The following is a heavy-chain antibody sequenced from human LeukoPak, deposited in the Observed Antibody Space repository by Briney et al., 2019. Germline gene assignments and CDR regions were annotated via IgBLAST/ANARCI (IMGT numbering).Heavy chain of an antibody. CDR2: MNPNWGYT. CDR3: ARGITQGFDH. CDR1: GYTFTSLD. D-gene: IGHD1-20*01. Sequence: SSVKVSCKSSGYTFTSLDINWVRQAPGQGLEWMGWMNPNWGYTGYAQKFQARVNMTRDTSIDTAYMELSSLRSDDTAVYYCARGITQGFDHWGQGTLVTVSS. V-gene: IGHV1-8*01. J-gene: IGHJ4*02.